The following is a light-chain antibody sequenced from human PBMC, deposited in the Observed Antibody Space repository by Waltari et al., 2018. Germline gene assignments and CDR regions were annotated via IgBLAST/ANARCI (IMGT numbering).Light chain of an antibody. V-gene: IGKV3-20*01. CDR1: QSVGGT. CDR3: QHYVRLPAT. CDR2: GAS. Sequence: EIVLTQSPGTLSLSPGDRATLSCRASQSVGGTLAWYQQKPGQAPRLLLYGASIRAPGTPDRFSGTGSGTDFSLTISRLEPEDFAVYYCQHYVRLPATFGQGTKVEIK. J-gene: IGKJ1*01.